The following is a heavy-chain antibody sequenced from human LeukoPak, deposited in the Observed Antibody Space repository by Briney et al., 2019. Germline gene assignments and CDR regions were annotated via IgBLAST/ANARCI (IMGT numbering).Heavy chain of an antibody. CDR3: ARERGGSYSSAPRPRASFDY. J-gene: IGHJ4*02. V-gene: IGHV1-46*03. Sequence: GASVKVSCKASGYTFTSYYMHWVRQAPGQGLEWMGIINPSGGSTSYAQKFQGRVTMTRDTSTSTVYMELSSLRSEDTAVYYCARERGGSYSSAPRPRASFDYWGQGTLVTVSS. CDR1: GYTFTSYY. D-gene: IGHD1-26*01. CDR2: INPSGGST.